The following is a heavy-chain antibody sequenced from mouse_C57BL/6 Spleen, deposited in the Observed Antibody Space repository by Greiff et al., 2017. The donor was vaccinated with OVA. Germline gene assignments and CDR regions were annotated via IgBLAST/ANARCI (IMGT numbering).Heavy chain of an antibody. D-gene: IGHD2-4*01. CDR3: ARGEDYDQIFAY. J-gene: IGHJ3*01. CDR1: GYTFTSYW. CDR2: IDPNSGGT. V-gene: IGHV1-72*01. Sequence: QVQLKQPGAELVKPGASVKLSCKASGYTFTSYWMHWVKQRPGRGLEWIGRIDPNSGGTKYNEKFKSKATLTVDKPSSTAYMQLSSLTSEDSAVYYCARGEDYDQIFAYWGQGTLVTVSA.